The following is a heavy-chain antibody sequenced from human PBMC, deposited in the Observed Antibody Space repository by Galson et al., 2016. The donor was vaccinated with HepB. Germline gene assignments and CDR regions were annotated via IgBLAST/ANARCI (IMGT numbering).Heavy chain of an antibody. CDR2: ISGGGDIT. CDR1: GFTFSSYS. Sequence: SLRLSCAASGFTFSSYSMTWVRQTPGKGLQWVSVISGGGDITDYAGSVKGRFTISRDNSKNMLYLQMNSLRAEDTAIYYCAKGGRRDAYNDWGQGTLVTVSS. CDR3: AKGGRRDAYND. D-gene: IGHD5-24*01. V-gene: IGHV3-23*01. J-gene: IGHJ4*02.